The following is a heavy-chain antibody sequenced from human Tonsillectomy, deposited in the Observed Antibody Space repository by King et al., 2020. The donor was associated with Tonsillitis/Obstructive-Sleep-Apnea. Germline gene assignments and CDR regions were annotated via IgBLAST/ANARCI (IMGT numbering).Heavy chain of an antibody. CDR2: ISYDGTNK. CDR1: GFTFSNYA. J-gene: IGHJ4*02. Sequence: VQLVESGGGVVQPGRSLRLSCAASGFTFSNYAVHWVRQAPGKGLEWVAIISYDGTNKYYADSVKGRFTIFRDNSKNTLFLQMNTLRPDDTAVYYCAKGGHDIMTVFVYWGQGTLVTVSS. D-gene: IGHD3-9*01. CDR3: AKGGHDIMTVFVY. V-gene: IGHV3-30-3*02.